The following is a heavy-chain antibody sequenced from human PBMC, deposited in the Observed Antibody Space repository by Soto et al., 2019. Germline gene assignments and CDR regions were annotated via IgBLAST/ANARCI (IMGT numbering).Heavy chain of an antibody. Sequence: GGSLRLSCAASGFTFSNYAMHWVRQAPGKGLEWVADISYDGSNKYYADSVKGRFTIPRDNSKKTLYLQMNSLRPEDPAVYSCARDGWIAAAGSGMAAWGKGTTVPVSS. V-gene: IGHV3-30*04. J-gene: IGHJ6*04. CDR2: ISYDGSNK. D-gene: IGHD6-13*01. CDR1: GFTFSNYA. CDR3: ARDGWIAAAGSGMAA.